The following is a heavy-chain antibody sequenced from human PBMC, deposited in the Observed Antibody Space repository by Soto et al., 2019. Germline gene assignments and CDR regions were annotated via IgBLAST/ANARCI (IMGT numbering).Heavy chain of an antibody. V-gene: IGHV1-18*01. CDR1: VYTFISNG. J-gene: IGHJ5*02. D-gene: IGHD6-13*01. CDR3: ARAGYVTSWVGTLHTGVHGVEIAS. Sequence: ASVKVSCKASVYTFISNGIAWVRQAPGQGLEWMGWISTYNGKTNYAEKFQDRVTMTTDTSTSTAYMDVRSLRSDDTALYYCARAGYVTSWVGTLHTGVHGVEIASWGQGTLVTVSS. CDR2: ISTYNGKT.